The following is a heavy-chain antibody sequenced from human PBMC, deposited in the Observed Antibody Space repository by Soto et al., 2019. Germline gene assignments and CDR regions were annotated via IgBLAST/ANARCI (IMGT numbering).Heavy chain of an antibody. J-gene: IGHJ3*02. CDR2: MNPNSGNT. CDR3: ARPPGVATIGEFAFDI. V-gene: IGHV1-8*01. D-gene: IGHD5-12*01. Sequence: QVQLVQSGAEVKKPGASVKVSCKASGYTFTSYDINWVRQATGQGLEWMGWMNPNSGNTGYAQKFQGRVTMTRNTSISTAYMELSSLRSEDTAVYYCARPPGVATIGEFAFDIWGQGTMVTVSS. CDR1: GYTFTSYD.